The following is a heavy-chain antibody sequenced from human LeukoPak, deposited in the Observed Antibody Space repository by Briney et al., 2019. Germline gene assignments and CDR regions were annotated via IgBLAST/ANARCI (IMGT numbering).Heavy chain of an antibody. Sequence: GGSLRLSCAASGFTFSSYWMSWVRQAPGKWLEWVANIKQDGSEKYYVDSVKGRFTSSRDNAKNSLYLQMNSLRAEDTAVYYCAARHRTYYGDLFDYWGQGTLVTVSS. J-gene: IGHJ4*02. CDR3: AARHRTYYGDLFDY. D-gene: IGHD4-17*01. CDR1: GFTFSSYW. V-gene: IGHV3-7*01. CDR2: IKQDGSEK.